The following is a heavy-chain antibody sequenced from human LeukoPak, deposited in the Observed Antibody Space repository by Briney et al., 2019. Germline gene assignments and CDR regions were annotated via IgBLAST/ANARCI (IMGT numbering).Heavy chain of an antibody. Sequence: SQTLSLTCTVSGDSISSFYWSWIRQPPGKGLEWIGYIYYSGSTDYNPSLKSRVTISADTSKNQFSLKVSSVTAADTAVYYCARGGVMLDYWGQGTLVTVSS. J-gene: IGHJ4*02. V-gene: IGHV4-59*01. D-gene: IGHD2-8*01. CDR2: IYYSGST. CDR3: ARGGVMLDY. CDR1: GDSISSFY.